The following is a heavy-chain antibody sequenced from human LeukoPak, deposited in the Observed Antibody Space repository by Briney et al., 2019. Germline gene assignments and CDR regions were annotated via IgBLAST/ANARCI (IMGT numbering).Heavy chain of an antibody. Sequence: SETLSLTCTVSGGSISSGGYYWSWIRQHPGKGLEWIGYIYYSGSTYYNPSLKSRVTISVDTSKNQFSLKLSSVTAADTAVYYCARAVGAPPATLFDYWGQGTLVTVSS. CDR2: IYYSGST. V-gene: IGHV4-31*03. J-gene: IGHJ4*02. CDR3: ARAVGAPPATLFDY. CDR1: GGSISSGGYY. D-gene: IGHD1-26*01.